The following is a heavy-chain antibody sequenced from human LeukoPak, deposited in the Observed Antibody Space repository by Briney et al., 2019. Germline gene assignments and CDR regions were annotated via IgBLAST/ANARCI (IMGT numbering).Heavy chain of an antibody. Sequence: GESLKISCKGSGYSFTSYWIGWVRQMPGKGLEWMGIIYPGDPDTRYNPPFQGQVTISADKSISNAYLQWSSLKASDTAMYYCAADSSGYYSFDYWGQGTLVTVSS. D-gene: IGHD3-22*01. V-gene: IGHV5-51*01. CDR2: IYPGDPDT. CDR3: AADSSGYYSFDY. CDR1: GYSFTSYW. J-gene: IGHJ4*02.